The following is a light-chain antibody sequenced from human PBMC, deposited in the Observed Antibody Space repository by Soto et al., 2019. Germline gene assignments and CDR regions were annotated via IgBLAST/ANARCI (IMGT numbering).Light chain of an antibody. CDR3: QQYNNWPRT. V-gene: IGKV3-15*01. Sequence: EMVMTQSPAPLSVSPGERATLSCRASQSLGSDLAWYQQKPGQAPRLLIYGASTRANGVPARFSGSGSGTEFTLTISSLQPEDFAVYYCQQYNNWPRTFGQGTKVDIK. J-gene: IGKJ1*01. CDR2: GAS. CDR1: QSLGSD.